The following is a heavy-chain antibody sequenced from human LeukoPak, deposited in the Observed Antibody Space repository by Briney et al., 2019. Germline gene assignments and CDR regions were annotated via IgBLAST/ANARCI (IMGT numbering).Heavy chain of an antibody. CDR3: ARADRLDGGPHLIGP. CDR2: INPNSGGT. D-gene: IGHD2-21*01. CDR1: GYSFTDYY. V-gene: IGHV1-2*02. Sequence: ASVKVSCRTSGYSFTDYYMHWVRQAPGQGLEWMGWINPNSGGTSSAQKFQGGVTMTRDTSITTVYMEVSWLTSDDTAIYYCARADRLDGGPHLIGPWGQGTLVTVSS. J-gene: IGHJ5*02.